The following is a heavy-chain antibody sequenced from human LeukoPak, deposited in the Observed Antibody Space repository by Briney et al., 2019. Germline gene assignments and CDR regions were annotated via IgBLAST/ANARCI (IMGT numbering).Heavy chain of an antibody. D-gene: IGHD4-23*01. CDR1: GFTYSSYS. Sequence: GGSLRLSCAASGFTYSSYSMNWVRQAPGKGLEWVSYISSSSSTIYYADSVKGRFTISRDNAKNSLYLQMNSLRAEDTAVYYCARDPSAVGTYYYYYYMDVWGKGTTVTVSS. J-gene: IGHJ6*03. CDR3: ARDPSAVGTYYYYYYMDV. CDR2: ISSSSSTI. V-gene: IGHV3-48*04.